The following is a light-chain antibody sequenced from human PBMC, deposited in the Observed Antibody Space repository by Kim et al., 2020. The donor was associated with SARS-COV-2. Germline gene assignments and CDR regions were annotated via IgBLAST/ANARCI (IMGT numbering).Light chain of an antibody. CDR2: AAS. CDR1: QSISSH. CDR3: QQSYITPFT. V-gene: IGKV1-39*01. J-gene: IGKJ3*01. Sequence: DIQMTQSPSSLFASVGDRVTITCRTTQSISSHLNWYQQKPGRAPKLLISAASTLQGGVQSRFSGSGSETDFTLTISSLQPEDFATYFCQQSYITPFTFGPGTKVDI.